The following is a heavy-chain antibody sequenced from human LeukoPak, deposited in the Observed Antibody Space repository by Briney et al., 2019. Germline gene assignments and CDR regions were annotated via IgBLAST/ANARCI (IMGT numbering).Heavy chain of an antibody. Sequence: GGSLRLSCGASGFTLSSYAMHWVREAPGKGLEWGEVISYDWWNKYYADSVKGRFTISRDNFKNKLHLQMNSLRAEDTAVYYCASEGSSSSWPYFDYWGQGTLVPVSS. CDR2: ISYDWWNK. J-gene: IGHJ4*02. CDR3: ASEGSSSSWPYFDY. D-gene: IGHD6-13*01. V-gene: IGHV3-30*04. CDR1: GFTLSSYA.